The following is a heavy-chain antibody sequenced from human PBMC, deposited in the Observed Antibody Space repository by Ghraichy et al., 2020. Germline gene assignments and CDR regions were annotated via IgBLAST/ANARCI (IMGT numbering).Heavy chain of an antibody. V-gene: IGHV1-18*04. J-gene: IGHJ4*02. CDR1: GYTFTSYG. D-gene: IGHD6-13*01. CDR3: ARDRPLNIAAIGPDYFDY. Sequence: ASVKVSCKASGYTFTSYGISWVRQAPGQGLEWMGWISAYNGNTNYAQKLQGRVTMTTDTSTSTAYMELRSLRSDDTAVYYCARDRPLNIAAIGPDYFDYWGQGTLVTVSS. CDR2: ISAYNGNT.